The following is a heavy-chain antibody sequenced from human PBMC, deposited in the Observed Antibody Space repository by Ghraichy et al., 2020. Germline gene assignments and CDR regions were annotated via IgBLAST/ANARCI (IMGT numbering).Heavy chain of an antibody. J-gene: IGHJ4*02. CDR2: IKQDGSEK. D-gene: IGHD3-3*01. V-gene: IGHV3-7*03. Sequence: GGSLRLSCAASGFTFSSYWMSWVRQAPGKGLEWVANIKQDGSEKYYVDSVKGRFTISRDNAKNSLYLQMNSLRAEDTAVYYCARSQTAFWSGYRFVDYWGQGTLVTVSS. CDR1: GFTFSSYW. CDR3: ARSQTAFWSGYRFVDY.